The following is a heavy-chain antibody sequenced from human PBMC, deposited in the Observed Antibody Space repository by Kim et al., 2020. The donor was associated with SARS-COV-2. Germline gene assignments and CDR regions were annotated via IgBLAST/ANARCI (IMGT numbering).Heavy chain of an antibody. J-gene: IGHJ4*02. V-gene: IGHV1-18*01. Sequence: ASVKVSCKASGYTFTSYGISWVRQAPGQGLEWMGWISAYNGNTNYAQKLQGRVTMTTDTSTSTAYMELRSLRSDDTAVYYCARDPYDGVIYGGHLFDYWGQGTLVTVSS. CDR3: ARDPYDGVIYGGHLFDY. D-gene: IGHD4-17*01. CDR1: GYTFTSYG. CDR2: ISAYNGNT.